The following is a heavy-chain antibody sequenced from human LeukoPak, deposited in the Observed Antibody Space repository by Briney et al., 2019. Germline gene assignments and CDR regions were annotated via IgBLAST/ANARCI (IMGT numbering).Heavy chain of an antibody. V-gene: IGHV3-23*01. CDR2: IGSDGKT. CDR3: ARVPGEGH. Sequence: GGSLRLSCEASGFTFSAYAMTWVRQAPGKGLEWVSSIGSDGKTHYSESVKGRFTISRDNSKNTLYLQMNSLRAEDTAVYYCARVPGEGHWGQGTLVTVSS. CDR1: GFTFSAYA. J-gene: IGHJ4*02. D-gene: IGHD4-17*01.